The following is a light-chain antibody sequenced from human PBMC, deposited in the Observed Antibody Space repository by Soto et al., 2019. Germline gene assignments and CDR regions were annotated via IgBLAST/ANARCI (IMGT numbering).Light chain of an antibody. CDR3: QQYGSSPLT. CDR2: RAS. V-gene: IGKV3-20*01. J-gene: IGKJ4*01. CDR1: QSVSSNY. Sequence: EIVLTQSPGTLSLSPGERATLSCRASQSVSSNYLAWYQQKPGQAPKVLIYRASSRATGIPDMFSGSGSGTDFTLTISRLEPEDFAVYYCQQYGSSPLTFGGGTKVEIK.